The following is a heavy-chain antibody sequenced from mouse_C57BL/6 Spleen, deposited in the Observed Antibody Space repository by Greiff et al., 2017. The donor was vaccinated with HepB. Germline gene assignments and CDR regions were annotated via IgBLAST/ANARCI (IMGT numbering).Heavy chain of an antibody. CDR2: IDPENGDT. V-gene: IGHV14-4*01. CDR3: TTYGYYFDY. J-gene: IGHJ2*01. D-gene: IGHD1-2*01. Sequence: EVQLVESGAELVRPGASVKLSCTASGFNIKDDYMHWVKQRPEQGLEWIGWIDPENGDTEYASKFQGKATITADTSSNTAYLQLSSLTSEDTAVYYCTTYGYYFDYWGQGTTLTVSS. CDR1: GFNIKDDY.